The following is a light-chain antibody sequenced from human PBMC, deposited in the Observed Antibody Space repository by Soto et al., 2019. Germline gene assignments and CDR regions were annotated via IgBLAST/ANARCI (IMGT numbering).Light chain of an antibody. CDR3: NSYRTVSTYV. V-gene: IGLV2-14*01. J-gene: IGLJ1*01. CDR2: DVA. Sequence: QSALTQPASVSGSPGQSLTIACTGTSSYIGGDNFVTWYQQHPGKAPKLLIYDVANRPSGVSIRLSGAKSGNTSSLTISGLQAEDEAHYYCNSYRTVSTYVFGTGTKLTVL. CDR1: SSYIGGDNF.